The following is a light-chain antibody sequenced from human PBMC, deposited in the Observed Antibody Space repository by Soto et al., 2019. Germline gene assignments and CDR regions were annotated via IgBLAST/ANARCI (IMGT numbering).Light chain of an antibody. CDR3: HQRTNWPPDT. V-gene: IGKV3-11*01. J-gene: IGKJ5*01. Sequence: ESVLTQSPATLSFSPCERATLSCRASQSFSSYLSCYQQKPGQSPSLLIYDASNRATGIPARYSGSGSGTDFTLTICSLEPEDFAVCYSHQRTNWPPDTFAQQTRPEIK. CDR2: DAS. CDR1: QSFSSY.